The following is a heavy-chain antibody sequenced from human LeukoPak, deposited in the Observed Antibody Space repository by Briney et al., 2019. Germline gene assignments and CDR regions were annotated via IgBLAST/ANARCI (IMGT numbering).Heavy chain of an antibody. J-gene: IGHJ4*02. Sequence: GGSLRLSCAASGFTFSSYSMNWVRQAPGKGLEWVSYISGSGSTIYYADSVKGRFSISRDNAKNSLYLQMNSLRAEDTAVYYCARGPHSSGYYGHYFDYWGQGTLVTVSS. V-gene: IGHV3-48*04. CDR2: ISGSGSTI. D-gene: IGHD3-22*01. CDR3: ARGPHSSGYYGHYFDY. CDR1: GFTFSSYS.